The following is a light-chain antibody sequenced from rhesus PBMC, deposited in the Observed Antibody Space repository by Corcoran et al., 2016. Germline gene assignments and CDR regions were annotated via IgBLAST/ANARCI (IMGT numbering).Light chain of an antibody. CDR2: EVT. J-gene: IGLJ6*01. CDR3: SSHSNIGTYV. Sequence: QAAPTKSPSVSGSPGQAVAISCTGTSSDIGAYNRVSWYQQHPGKAPKLMIYEVTKRPSGVSDRFSGSKSGNTASLTISGLQAEDEADYYCSSHSNIGTYVFGGGTKLTVL. CDR1: SSDIGAYNR. V-gene: IGLV2-13*03.